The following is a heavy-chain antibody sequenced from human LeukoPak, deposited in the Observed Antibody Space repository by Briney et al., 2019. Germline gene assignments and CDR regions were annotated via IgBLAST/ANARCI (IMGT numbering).Heavy chain of an antibody. Sequence: GGSLRLSCAASGFTFSNYAMSWVRQAPGKGLEWVSAISGSSSSAYYADSVKGRFTISRDNSKNTLYLQMNSLRAEDTAVYYCAKNVQGTTTVTTPFDYWGQGTLVTVSS. CDR3: AKNVQGTTTVTTPFDY. D-gene: IGHD4-17*01. CDR1: GFTFSNYA. V-gene: IGHV3-23*01. J-gene: IGHJ4*02. CDR2: ISGSSSSA.